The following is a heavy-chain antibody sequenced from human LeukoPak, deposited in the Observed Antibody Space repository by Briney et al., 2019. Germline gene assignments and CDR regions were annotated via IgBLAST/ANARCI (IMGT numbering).Heavy chain of an antibody. Sequence: GGSLRPSCAASGFTFSIYWMHWVRQAPGKGLVWVSRINSDGINTSYADSVKGRFTISRDNAKNTLNLQMNSLRAEDTAVYYCARDLGQYYDTSDNWFDPWGQGTLVTVSS. J-gene: IGHJ5*02. CDR3: ARDLGQYYDTSDNWFDP. CDR2: INSDGINT. D-gene: IGHD3-22*01. V-gene: IGHV3-74*01. CDR1: GFTFSIYW.